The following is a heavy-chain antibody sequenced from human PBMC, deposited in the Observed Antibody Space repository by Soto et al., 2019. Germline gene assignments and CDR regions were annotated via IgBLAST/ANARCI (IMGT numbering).Heavy chain of an antibody. CDR3: AREISVQAWLHHFDH. CDR1: GFTFSTYA. J-gene: IGHJ4*01. Sequence: PGGSLRLSCAASGFTFSTYAMTWVRQAPGKGLEWVSTISGSGTSTYYTESVKGRFTISRDNAKNSLSLQMNNLRAEDTAVYYCAREISVQAWLHHFDHWGLGTLVTVSS. D-gene: IGHD5-18*01. CDR2: ISGSGTST. V-gene: IGHV3-23*01.